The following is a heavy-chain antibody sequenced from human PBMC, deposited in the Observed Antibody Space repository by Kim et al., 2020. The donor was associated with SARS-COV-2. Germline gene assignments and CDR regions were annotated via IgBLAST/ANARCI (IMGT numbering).Heavy chain of an antibody. V-gene: IGHV1-18*01. J-gene: IGHJ3*02. D-gene: IGHD3-22*01. CDR3: ARDSDNGGYFDAFDI. CDR1: GYTFTSYG. Sequence: ASVKVSCKASGYTFTSYGIRWVRQAHGQGLEWMGWVSGYNANTNYAQKFQGRVTMTTDTSTSTAYMDLRSLTSDDTAVYYCARDSDNGGYFDAFDIWGQGTMVTVSS. CDR2: VSGYNANT.